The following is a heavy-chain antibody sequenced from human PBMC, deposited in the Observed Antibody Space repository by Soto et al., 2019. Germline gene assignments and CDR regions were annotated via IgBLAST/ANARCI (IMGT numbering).Heavy chain of an antibody. V-gene: IGHV4-34*01. CDR1: GGSFSGYY. D-gene: IGHD3-22*01. CDR2: INHSGST. CDR3: ERGQYDLAGGYDSSGYGFDI. Sequence: SETLSLTCAVYGGSFSGYYWSWIRQPPGKGLEWIGEINHSGSTNYNPSLKSRVTISVDTAKNQFSLKLSSVTAADTAVYYCERGQYDLAGGYDSSGYGFDIWGQGTMVTVSS. J-gene: IGHJ3*02.